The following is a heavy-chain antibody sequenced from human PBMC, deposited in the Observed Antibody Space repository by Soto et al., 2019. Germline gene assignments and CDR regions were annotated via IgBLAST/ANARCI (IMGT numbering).Heavy chain of an antibody. CDR2: IYYSGST. CDR3: AACIAAAGTFSLYYMDV. V-gene: IGHV4-31*03. D-gene: IGHD6-13*01. Sequence: SETLSLTCTVAGGSISSGGYYWSWIRQHPGKGLEWIGYIYYSGSTYYNPSLKSRVTISVDTSKNQFSLKLSSVTAADTAVYYCAACIAAAGTFSLYYMDVWGKGTTVTVSS. CDR1: GGSISSGGYY. J-gene: IGHJ6*03.